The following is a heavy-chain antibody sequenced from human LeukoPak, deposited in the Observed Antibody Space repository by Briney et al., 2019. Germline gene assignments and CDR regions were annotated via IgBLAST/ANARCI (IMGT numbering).Heavy chain of an antibody. J-gene: IGHJ4*02. CDR1: GFTFSNYW. CDR3: ATDSPYDY. Sequence: GGSLRLSCVASGFTFSNYWMSWVRQAPGKGLEWVANIKQDGSEQYYVDSVEGRFTVSRDNAKNSLHLQMNSLRAEDTAVYYCATDSPYDYWGQGTLVTVSS. D-gene: IGHD2-15*01. V-gene: IGHV3-7*01. CDR2: IKQDGSEQ.